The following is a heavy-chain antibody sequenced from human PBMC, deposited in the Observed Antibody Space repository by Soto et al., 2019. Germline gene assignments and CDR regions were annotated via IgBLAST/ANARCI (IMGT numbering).Heavy chain of an antibody. J-gene: IGHJ4*02. CDR3: ARDRHGETGTTWSFDY. Sequence: SETLPLTCAVYGGSFSGYYWTWIRQPPGKGLEWIGEINHSGSTNYNPSLKSRVTISVDTSKNQFSLKLNYVTAADAAVYHCARDRHGETGTTWSFDYWGPGALVTVSS. V-gene: IGHV4-34*01. CDR2: INHSGST. CDR1: GGSFSGYY. D-gene: IGHD1-7*01.